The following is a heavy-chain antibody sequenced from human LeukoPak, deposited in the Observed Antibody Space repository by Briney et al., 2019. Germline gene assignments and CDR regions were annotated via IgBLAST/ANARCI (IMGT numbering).Heavy chain of an antibody. Sequence: SVKVSCRASGGTFSSYAISWVRQAPGQGLEWMGRIIPILGIANYAQKFQGRVTITADKSTSTAYMELGSLRSEDTAVYYCARGGRYSGSYGDYWGQGTLVTVSS. D-gene: IGHD1-26*01. CDR2: IIPILGIA. V-gene: IGHV1-69*04. J-gene: IGHJ4*02. CDR3: ARGGRYSGSYGDY. CDR1: GGTFSSYA.